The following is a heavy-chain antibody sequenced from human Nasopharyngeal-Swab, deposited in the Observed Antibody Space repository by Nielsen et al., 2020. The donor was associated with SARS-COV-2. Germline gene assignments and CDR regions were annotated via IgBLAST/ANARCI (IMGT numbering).Heavy chain of an antibody. D-gene: IGHD5-12*01. J-gene: IGHJ3*02. Sequence: GESLKISCAASGFTFSSYAMSWVRQAPGKGLEWVSAISGSGGSTYYADSVKGRFTISRDNSNNTLYLQMNSLRAEDTAVYYCAKVGYPSAFDIWGQGTMVTVSS. CDR3: AKVGYPSAFDI. CDR2: ISGSGGST. CDR1: GFTFSSYA. V-gene: IGHV3-23*01.